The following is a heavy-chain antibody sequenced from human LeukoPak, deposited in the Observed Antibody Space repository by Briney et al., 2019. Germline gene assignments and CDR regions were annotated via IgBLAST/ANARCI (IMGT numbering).Heavy chain of an antibody. CDR3: ARASGSYWWFDS. V-gene: IGHV1-2*02. CDR2: INPNSGDT. D-gene: IGHD1-26*01. CDR1: GSTFTDYY. Sequence: ASVKVSCKASGSTFTDYYMHWVRQAPGQGLEWMGWINPNSGDTNYAQKFQGSVTMTRDTSISTVYMELSRLRSDDTAVYYCARASGSYWWFDSWGQGTLVTVSS. J-gene: IGHJ5*01.